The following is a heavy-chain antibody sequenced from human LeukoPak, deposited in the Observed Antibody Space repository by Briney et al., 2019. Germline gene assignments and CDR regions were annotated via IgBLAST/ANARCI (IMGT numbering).Heavy chain of an antibody. V-gene: IGHV1-2*06. Sequence: ASVKVSCKASEYTFTGYYMHWVRQAPGQGLEWMGRINPNSGGTNYAQKFQDRVTMTRDTSISTAYMELSSLRSEDTAVYYCASYGGNSQTWGQGTLVTVSS. D-gene: IGHD4-23*01. CDR2: INPNSGGT. CDR1: EYTFTGYY. CDR3: ASYGGNSQT. J-gene: IGHJ5*02.